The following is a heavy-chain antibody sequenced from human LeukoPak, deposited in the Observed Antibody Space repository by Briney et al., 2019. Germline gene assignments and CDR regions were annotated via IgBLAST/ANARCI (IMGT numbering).Heavy chain of an antibody. CDR3: ARDKVLEGSYIDY. CDR2: IWYDGSNK. Sequence: GGSLRLSCEASGFTFSSYGMHWVRQAPGKGREWVAVIWYDGSNKYYADSVKGRFTISRDNSKNTLYLQMNSLRAEDTAVYYCARDKVLEGSYIDYWGQGTLVTVSS. CDR1: GFTFSSYG. V-gene: IGHV3-33*01. J-gene: IGHJ4*02. D-gene: IGHD3-10*01.